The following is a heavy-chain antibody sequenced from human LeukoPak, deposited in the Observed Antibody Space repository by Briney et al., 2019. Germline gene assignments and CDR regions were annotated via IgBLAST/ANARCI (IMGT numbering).Heavy chain of an antibody. CDR1: GFTFSSYG. J-gene: IGHJ4*02. Sequence: PGGSLRLSCAASGFTFSSYGMHWVRQAPGKGLEWVAFIRYDGSNKYYAVSVKGRFTISRDNSKNTLYLQMNSLRAEDTAVYYCESGGSGSYRLYYFDYWGQGTLVTVSS. CDR3: ESGGSGSYRLYYFDY. CDR2: IRYDGSNK. D-gene: IGHD3-10*01. V-gene: IGHV3-30*02.